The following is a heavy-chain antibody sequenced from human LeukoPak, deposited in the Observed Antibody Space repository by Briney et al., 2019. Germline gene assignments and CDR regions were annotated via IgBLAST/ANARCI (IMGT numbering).Heavy chain of an antibody. Sequence: PGGSLRLSCAASGFTFSSYSMNWVRQAPGKGLEWVSSISSSSSYIYYADSVKGRFTISRDNAKNSLYLQMNSLRAEDTAVYYCARDLLTGYLYHGVYYGMDVWGQGTTVTVSS. CDR1: GFTFSSYS. J-gene: IGHJ6*02. D-gene: IGHD3-9*01. CDR3: ARDLLTGYLYHGVYYGMDV. CDR2: ISSSSSYI. V-gene: IGHV3-21*01.